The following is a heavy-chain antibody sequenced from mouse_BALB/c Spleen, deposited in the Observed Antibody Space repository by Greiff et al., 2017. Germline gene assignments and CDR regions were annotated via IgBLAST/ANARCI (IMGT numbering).Heavy chain of an antibody. CDR3: ARGGDGNYLAY. J-gene: IGHJ3*01. CDR2: ISSGGST. Sequence: EVQRVESGGGLVKPGGSLKLSCAASGFTFSSYAMSWVRQTPEKRLEWVASISSGGSTYYPDSVKGRFTISRDNARNILYLQMSSLRSEDTAMYYCARGGDGNYLAYWGQGTLVTVSA. D-gene: IGHD2-1*01. CDR1: GFTFSSYA. V-gene: IGHV5-6-5*01.